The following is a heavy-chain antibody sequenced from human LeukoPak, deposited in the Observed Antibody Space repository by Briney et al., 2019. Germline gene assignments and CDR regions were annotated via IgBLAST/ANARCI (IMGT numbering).Heavy chain of an antibody. CDR3: ARDPYSSTWSYGMDV. Sequence: PGGSLRLSCAASGFTFSSYNMNWVRQAPGKGLEWVSSISSSSSYIYYADSVKGRFTISRDNAKNSLFLQMNTLRAEDTAVYYCARDPYSSTWSYGMDVWGQGTTVTVSS. V-gene: IGHV3-21*04. J-gene: IGHJ6*02. CDR1: GFTFSSYN. D-gene: IGHD6-6*01. CDR2: ISSSSSYI.